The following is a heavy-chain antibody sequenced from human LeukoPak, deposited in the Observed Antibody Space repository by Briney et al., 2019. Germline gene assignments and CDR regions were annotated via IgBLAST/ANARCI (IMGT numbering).Heavy chain of an antibody. Sequence: SQTLSLTCTVSGGSISSGSYYWSWIRQPAGKGLEWIGRIYTSGSTNYNPSLKSRVTISLDTSKNQFSLKLSSVTAADTAVYYCAKDSGGSYYYYMDVWGKGTTVTVSS. CDR2: IYTSGST. CDR1: GGSISSGSYY. J-gene: IGHJ6*03. D-gene: IGHD1-26*01. CDR3: AKDSGGSYYYYMDV. V-gene: IGHV4-61*02.